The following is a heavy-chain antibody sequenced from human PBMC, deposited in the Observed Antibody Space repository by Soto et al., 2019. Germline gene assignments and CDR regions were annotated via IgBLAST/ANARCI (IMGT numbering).Heavy chain of an antibody. D-gene: IGHD3-16*02. CDR1: GYTFTTSG. J-gene: IGHJ3*02. V-gene: IGHV1-18*01. CDR2: ISAYNGST. CDR3: ARLAPPSNYDYIWGSYRWGAFDI. Sequence: ASVKVSCKASGYTFTTSGITWVRQAPGQGLEWMGWISAYNGSTHYTPRLKGRVTMTADTSKNQFSLKLSSVTAADTAVYYCARLAPPSNYDYIWGSYRWGAFDIWGQGTMVTVSS.